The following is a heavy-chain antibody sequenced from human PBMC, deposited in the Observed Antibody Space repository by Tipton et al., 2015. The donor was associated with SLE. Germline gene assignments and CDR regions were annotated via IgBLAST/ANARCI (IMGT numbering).Heavy chain of an antibody. Sequence: TLSLTCAVYGGSFSAYYWSWIRQPPGKGLEWIGEINHSGSTNYNPSLKSRVTISVDTSKNQFSLRLTSVTAADTAVYYCARDPVPPPGVSFDYWGQGILVTVSS. D-gene: IGHD2-2*01. CDR3: ARDPVPPPGVSFDY. V-gene: IGHV4-34*01. CDR1: GGSFSAYY. CDR2: INHSGST. J-gene: IGHJ4*02.